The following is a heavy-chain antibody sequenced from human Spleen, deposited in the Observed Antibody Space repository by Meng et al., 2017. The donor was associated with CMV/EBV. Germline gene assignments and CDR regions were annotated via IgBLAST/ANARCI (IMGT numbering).Heavy chain of an antibody. CDR1: GFTFSSYW. CDR2: INSDGSST. Sequence: CAASGFTFSSYWMHWVRQAPGKGLVWVSRINSDGSSTSYADSMKGQFTISRDNAKNTLYLQMNSLRAEDMAVYYCARDRVSGSPFDYWGQGTLVTVSS. J-gene: IGHJ4*02. CDR3: ARDRVSGSPFDY. D-gene: IGHD1-26*01. V-gene: IGHV3/OR16-13*01.